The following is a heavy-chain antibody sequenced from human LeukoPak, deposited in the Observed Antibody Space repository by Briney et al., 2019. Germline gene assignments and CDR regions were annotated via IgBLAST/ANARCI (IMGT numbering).Heavy chain of an antibody. CDR2: IYYSGST. D-gene: IGHD3-16*01. CDR1: GGSISSSSYY. CDR3: ARHGGHSVIFDY. Sequence: PSETLSLTCTVSGGSISSSSYYWSWIRQPPGKGLEWIGYIYYSGSTNYNPSLKSRVTISVDASKTQFSLKLSSVTAADTAVYYCARHGGHSVIFDYWGQGILVTVSS. V-gene: IGHV4-61*05. J-gene: IGHJ4*02.